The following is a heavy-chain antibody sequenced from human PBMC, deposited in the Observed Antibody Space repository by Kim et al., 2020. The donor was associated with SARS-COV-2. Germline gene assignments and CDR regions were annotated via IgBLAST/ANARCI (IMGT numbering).Heavy chain of an antibody. CDR1: GGSISSSSYY. CDR2: IYYSGST. CDR3: ARYRPNIAVAGTYYFDY. J-gene: IGHJ4*02. Sequence: SETLSLTCTVSGGSISSSSYYWGWIRQPPGKGLEWIGSIYYSGSTYYNPSLKSRVTISVDTSKNQFSLKLSSVTAADTAVYYCARYRPNIAVAGTYYFDYWGRGTLVTVSS. V-gene: IGHV4-39*01. D-gene: IGHD6-19*01.